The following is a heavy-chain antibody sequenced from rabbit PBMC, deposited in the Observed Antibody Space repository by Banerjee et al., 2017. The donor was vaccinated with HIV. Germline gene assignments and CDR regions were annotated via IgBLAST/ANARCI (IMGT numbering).Heavy chain of an antibody. CDR3: ARGATMTLVIRL. CDR2: IDPVFGST. CDR1: GFDFSSYG. V-gene: IGHV1S47*01. Sequence: QEQLVESGGGLVQPGGSLKLSCKASGFDFSSYGVSWVRQAPGKGLEWIGYIDPVFGSTIYASWVNGRFTISSHNAQNTVDLQMNSLTAADTATYFCARGATMTLVIRLWGQGTLVTVS. J-gene: IGHJ4*01. D-gene: IGHD2-1*01.